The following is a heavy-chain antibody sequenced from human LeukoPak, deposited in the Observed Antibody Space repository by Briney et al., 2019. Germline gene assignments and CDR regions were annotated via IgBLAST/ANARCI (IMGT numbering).Heavy chain of an antibody. CDR1: GFTVSSNY. Sequence: GGSLRLSCAASGFTVSSNYMSWVRQAPGKGLEWVSVIYSGGSTYYADSVKGRFTISRDNSKNTLYLQMNSLRAEDTAVYSCAKAYYYGSGTSYFDYWGQGTLVTVSS. CDR3: AKAYYYGSGTSYFDY. D-gene: IGHD3-10*01. CDR2: IYSGGST. V-gene: IGHV3-53*01. J-gene: IGHJ4*02.